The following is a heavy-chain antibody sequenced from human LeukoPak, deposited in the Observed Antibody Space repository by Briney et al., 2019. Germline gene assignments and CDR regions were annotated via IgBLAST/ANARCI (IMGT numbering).Heavy chain of an antibody. CDR3: ARVFYYDSSGYYRSAEYFQH. D-gene: IGHD3-22*01. CDR1: GGTFSSYA. J-gene: IGHJ1*01. Sequence: SVKVSCKASGGTFSSYAISWVRQAPGQGLEWMGRIIPIFGTANYAQKFQGRVTITTDESTGTAYMELSSLRSEDTAVYYCARVFYYDSSGYYRSAEYFQHWGQGTLVTVSS. V-gene: IGHV1-69*05. CDR2: IIPIFGTA.